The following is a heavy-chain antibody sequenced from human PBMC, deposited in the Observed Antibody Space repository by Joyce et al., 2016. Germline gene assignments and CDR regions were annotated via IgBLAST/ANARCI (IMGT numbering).Heavy chain of an antibody. CDR2: IYTGDSDT. CDR3: TKSSCSGTKCYGLDY. D-gene: IGHD2-15*01. J-gene: IGHJ4*02. Sequence: EVRLLQSGAEIKKAGESLKISCKISGYSSSRQWIGWGRQLPGKGLEYIGVIYTGDSDTRYSPSCQGQVTISVEKSINIVYLQWDSLKASDTALYYCTKSSCSGTKCYGLDYWGQGTLVTVSS. V-gene: IGHV5-51*01. CDR1: GYSSSRQW.